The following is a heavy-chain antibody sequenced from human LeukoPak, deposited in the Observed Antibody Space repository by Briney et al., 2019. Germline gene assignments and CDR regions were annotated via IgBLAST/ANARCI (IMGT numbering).Heavy chain of an antibody. CDR1: GFTFSSYG. CDR2: IGYDGSKK. J-gene: IGHJ4*02. D-gene: IGHD2-15*01. CDR3: ARDLGGIYYIAY. Sequence: PGRSLRLSCAASGFTFSSYGMHWVRQAPGEGLEWVAYIGYDGSKKYYSDSVKGRFTISRDNSKNTVHLQMNSLRAADTALYFCARDLGGIYYIAYWGQGTLVTVSS. V-gene: IGHV3-33*01.